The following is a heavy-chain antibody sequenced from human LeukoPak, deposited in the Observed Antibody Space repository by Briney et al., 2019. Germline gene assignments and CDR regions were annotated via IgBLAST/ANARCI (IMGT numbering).Heavy chain of an antibody. CDR2: IWNDGSNK. V-gene: IGHV3-30*02. D-gene: IGHD3-10*01. J-gene: IGHJ4*02. CDR3: AKDESSGSLHLDY. CDR1: GFSFSSNG. Sequence: GGSLRLSCAASGFSFSSNGMHWVRQAPGKGLEWVAVIWNDGSNKYYADSVKGRFTISRDNSKNTLYLQMNSLRAEDTAVYHCAKDESSGSLHLDYWGQGTLVTVSS.